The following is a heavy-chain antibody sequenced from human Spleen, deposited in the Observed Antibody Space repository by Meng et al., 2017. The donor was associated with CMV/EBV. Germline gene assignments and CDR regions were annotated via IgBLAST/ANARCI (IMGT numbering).Heavy chain of an antibody. CDR3: AKARSSSSRGAFDF. CDR2: ITWNSGDI. V-gene: IGHV3-9*01. Sequence: GGSLRLSCAASGFTFDDSAMHWVRQAPGKGLEWVSGITWNSGDISYADSVRGRFTISRDNAKNSLYLQMNSLRTEDTALYYCAKARSSSSRGAFDFWGQGTLVTVSS. J-gene: IGHJ4*02. CDR1: GFTFDDSA. D-gene: IGHD6-6*01.